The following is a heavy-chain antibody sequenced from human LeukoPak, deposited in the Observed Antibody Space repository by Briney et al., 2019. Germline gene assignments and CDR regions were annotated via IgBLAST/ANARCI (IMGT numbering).Heavy chain of an antibody. CDR2: MTGSGGST. J-gene: IGHJ4*02. V-gene: IGHV3-23*01. Sequence: GGSLRLSCAASGFTFSTYAMSWVRQAPGKGLEWVATMTGSGGSTFYGDSEKGRFTIARDNSNNMLYLQMNSLRAEDTAVYYCAKDLGLLWFGTFDYWGQGILVTVSS. CDR3: AKDLGLLWFGTFDY. D-gene: IGHD3-10*01. CDR1: GFTFSTYA.